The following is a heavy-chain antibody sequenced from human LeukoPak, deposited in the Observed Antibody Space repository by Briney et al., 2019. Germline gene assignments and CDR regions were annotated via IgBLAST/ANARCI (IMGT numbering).Heavy chain of an antibody. J-gene: IGHJ6*03. CDR2: MNPNSGNT. CDR1: GYTFTSYD. Sequence: VASVKVSCKASGYTFTSYDINWVRQATGQGLEWMGWMNPNSGNTGYAQKFQGRVTITRNTSISTAHMELSSLRSDDTAVYYCARGPLRGVILGYYMDVWGKGTTVTVSS. V-gene: IGHV1-8*03. D-gene: IGHD3-10*01. CDR3: ARGPLRGVILGYYMDV.